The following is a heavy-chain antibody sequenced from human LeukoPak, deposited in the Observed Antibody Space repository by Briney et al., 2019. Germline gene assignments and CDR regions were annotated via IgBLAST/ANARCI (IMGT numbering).Heavy chain of an antibody. V-gene: IGHV4-61*09. CDR2: IFTRGTT. J-gene: IGHJ4*02. CDR3: ARSSLAVYFNY. D-gene: IGHD6-19*01. CDR1: GGSISSGSYY. Sequence: SETLSLTCTVSGGSISSGSYYWNWIRQPAGKGLEWLGNIFTRGTTNYNASLESRLTISLDTARNQFSLSLRSVTAADTAIYFCARSSLAVYFNYWGQGTLSPPPQ.